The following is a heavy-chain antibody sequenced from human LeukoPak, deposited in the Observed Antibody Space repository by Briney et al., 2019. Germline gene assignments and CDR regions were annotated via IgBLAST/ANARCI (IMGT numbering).Heavy chain of an antibody. Sequence: RASVKVSCKASGGTFSSYAISWVRQAPGQGLEWMGGIIPIFGTANYAQKFQGRVTITADESTSTAYMELSSLRSEDTAVYYCASGLESSQIDYWGQGTLVTVSS. CDR1: GGTFSSYA. V-gene: IGHV1-69*13. CDR3: ASGLESSQIDY. D-gene: IGHD3/OR15-3a*01. CDR2: IIPIFGTA. J-gene: IGHJ4*02.